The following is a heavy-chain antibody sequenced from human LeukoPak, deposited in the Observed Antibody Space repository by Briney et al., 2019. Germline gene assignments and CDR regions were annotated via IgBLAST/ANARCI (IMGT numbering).Heavy chain of an antibody. J-gene: IGHJ4*02. CDR3: ARHQKHDSYYFDN. D-gene: IGHD3-3*01. CDR2: IFYSGSS. CDR1: GGSINSSSYY. V-gene: IGHV4-39*01. Sequence: SETLSLTCTVSGGSINSSSYYWGWIRQPPGKGLEWIGSIFYSGSSYYNPSLKSRVTISVDTSKNQFSLKLNSVTAADTAVYYCARHQKHDSYYFDNWGQGTLVTVSS.